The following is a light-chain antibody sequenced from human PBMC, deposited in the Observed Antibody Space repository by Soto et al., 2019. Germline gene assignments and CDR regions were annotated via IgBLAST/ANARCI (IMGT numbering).Light chain of an antibody. CDR1: SSNIGAGHD. Sequence: QSVLTQPPSVSGARGQRITISCTGSSSNIGAGHDVHWYQQRPGTAPKLLIYGNTNRPSGVPDRFAASKSGTSASLAITGLQAEDEADYYCQSYDTSLSGWVFGGGTKLTVL. CDR3: QSYDTSLSGWV. CDR2: GNT. V-gene: IGLV1-40*01. J-gene: IGLJ3*02.